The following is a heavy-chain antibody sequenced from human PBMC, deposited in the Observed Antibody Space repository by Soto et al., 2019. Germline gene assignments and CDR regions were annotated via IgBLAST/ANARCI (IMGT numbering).Heavy chain of an antibody. CDR1: GFTFSSYG. V-gene: IGHV3-30*18. D-gene: IGHD4-17*01. CDR3: AKANDYGDYRGLYYYYYYMDV. Sequence: GGSLRLSCAASGFTFSSYGVHWVRQAPGKGLEWVAVISYDGSNKYYADSVKGRFTISRDNSKNTLYLQMNSLRAEDTAVYYCAKANDYGDYRGLYYYYYYMDVWGKGTTVTVSS. J-gene: IGHJ6*03. CDR2: ISYDGSNK.